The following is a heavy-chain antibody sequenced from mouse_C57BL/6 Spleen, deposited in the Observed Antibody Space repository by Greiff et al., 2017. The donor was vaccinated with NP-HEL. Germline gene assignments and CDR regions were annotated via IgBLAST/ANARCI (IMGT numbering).Heavy chain of an antibody. CDR1: GYTFTSYW. V-gene: IGHV1-64*01. Sequence: QVQLQQPGAELVKPGASVKLSCKASGYTFTSYWMDWVKQRPGQGLEWIGMIYPTSGSTNYTEKFKSKATLTVDKSSSTAYMQLSSLTSEDSAVYYCARGYMGKKGLLFDYWGQGTTLTVSS. J-gene: IGHJ2*01. CDR2: IYPTSGST. D-gene: IGHD3-3*01. CDR3: ARGYMGKKGLLFDY.